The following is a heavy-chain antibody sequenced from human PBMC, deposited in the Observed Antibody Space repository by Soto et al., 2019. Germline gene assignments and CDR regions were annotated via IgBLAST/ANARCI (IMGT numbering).Heavy chain of an antibody. D-gene: IGHD6-13*01. V-gene: IGHV1-24*01. J-gene: IGHJ6*02. CDR2: FDPEDGET. Sequence: ASVKVSCKVSGYTLTELSMHWVRQAPGKGLEWMGGFDPEDGETIYAQKFQGRVTMTEDTSTDTAYMELSSLRSEDTAVYYCATPSYSSSWDGMDVWGQGTTVTVSS. CDR1: GYTLTELS. CDR3: ATPSYSSSWDGMDV.